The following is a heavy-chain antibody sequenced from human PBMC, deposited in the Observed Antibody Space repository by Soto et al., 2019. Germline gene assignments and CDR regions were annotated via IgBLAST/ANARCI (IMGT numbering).Heavy chain of an antibody. CDR3: AIDYLSSSWYNY. Sequence: ASVKVSCKASGYTFTSYGISWVRRAPGQGLEWMGWISAYNGNTNYAQKLQGRVTMTTDTSTSTAYMELRSLRSDDTAVYYCAIDYLSSSWYNYWGQGTLVTVSS. J-gene: IGHJ4*02. CDR2: ISAYNGNT. D-gene: IGHD6-13*01. V-gene: IGHV1-18*01. CDR1: GYTFTSYG.